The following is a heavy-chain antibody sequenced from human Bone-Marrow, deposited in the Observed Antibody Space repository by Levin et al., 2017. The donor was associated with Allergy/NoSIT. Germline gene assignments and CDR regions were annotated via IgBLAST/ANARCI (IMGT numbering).Heavy chain of an antibody. Sequence: PGGSLRLSCAASGFTFSSYGMHWVRQAPGKGLEWVAVISYDGTNKYYADSVKGRFTISRDNSKNTLYLQMNSLRAEDTAVYYCAKRIENDSWGIDYWGHGALVTV. CDR3: AKRIENDSWGIDY. D-gene: IGHD7-27*01. V-gene: IGHV3-30*18. CDR1: GFTFSSYG. CDR2: ISYDGTNK. J-gene: IGHJ4*01.